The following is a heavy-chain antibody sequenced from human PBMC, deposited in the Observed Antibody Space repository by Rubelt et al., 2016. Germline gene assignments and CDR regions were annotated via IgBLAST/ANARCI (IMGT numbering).Heavy chain of an antibody. CDR2: IYYSGST. CDR3: AREKNVEAFDI. D-gene: IGHD2/OR15-2a*01. Sequence: QLQLQESGPGLVKPSETLSLTCTVSGGSISSSSYYWGWIRQPPGKGLEWIGSIYYSGSTYYNPSLKSRVTISVDTSKNQFSLKLSSVTAADTAVYYCAREKNVEAFDIWGQGTMVTVSS. J-gene: IGHJ3*02. V-gene: IGHV4-39*02. CDR1: GGSISSSSYY.